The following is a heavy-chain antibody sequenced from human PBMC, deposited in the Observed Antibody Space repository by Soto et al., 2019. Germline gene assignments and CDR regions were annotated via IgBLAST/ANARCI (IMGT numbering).Heavy chain of an antibody. D-gene: IGHD3-3*01. CDR1: GGSFSGYY. J-gene: IGHJ6*02. Sequence: PSETLSLTCAVYGGSFSGYYWSWIRQPPGKGLEWIGEINHSGSTNYNPSLKSRVTISVDTSKNQFSLKLSSVTAADTAVYYCARDKPYFWSGYYTPHYYYYGMDVWGQGTTVT. V-gene: IGHV4-34*01. CDR3: ARDKPYFWSGYYTPHYYYYGMDV. CDR2: INHSGST.